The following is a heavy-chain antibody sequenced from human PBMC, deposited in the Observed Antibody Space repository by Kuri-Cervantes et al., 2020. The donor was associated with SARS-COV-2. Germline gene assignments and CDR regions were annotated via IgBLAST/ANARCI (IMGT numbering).Heavy chain of an antibody. Sequence: GESLKISCEVSGFLFSASAIHWVRQASGKGLEWVGRVRGKANNYATAYAASVKGRFTISRDDSKNMAYLQMNSLRSEDAAVYYCARASAGSSWGYYYYMDVWGIGTTVTVSS. V-gene: IGHV3-73*01. CDR1: GFLFSASA. D-gene: IGHD1-26*01. CDR2: VRGKANNYAT. J-gene: IGHJ6*03. CDR3: ARASAGSSWGYYYYMDV.